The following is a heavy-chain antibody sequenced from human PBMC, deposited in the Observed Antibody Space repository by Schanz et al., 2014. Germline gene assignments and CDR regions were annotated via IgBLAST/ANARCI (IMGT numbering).Heavy chain of an antibody. D-gene: IGHD6-13*01. V-gene: IGHV3-48*04. Sequence: EVQLVESGGGLVQPGGSLRLSCTASGFTFSSYSMNWVRQAPGKGLEWVSYIGNGGVTIYYADSVKGRFTISRDNSKNALYLQMNSLRAEDTAVYYCARDGEAAAGCDYWGQGTLVTVSS. CDR1: GFTFSSYS. J-gene: IGHJ4*02. CDR3: ARDGEAAAGCDY. CDR2: IGNGGVTI.